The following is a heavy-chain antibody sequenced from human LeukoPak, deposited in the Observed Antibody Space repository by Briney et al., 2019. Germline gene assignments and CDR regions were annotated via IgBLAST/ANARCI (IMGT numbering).Heavy chain of an antibody. Sequence: GGSLRLSCAASGFTFSSYSMNWVRQAPGKGLEWVSSISSSSSYIYYADSVKGRFTISRDNAKNSLYLQMNSLRAEDTAVYYCARDLEDIVLMVYAIPHYFDYWGQGTLVTVSS. D-gene: IGHD2-8*01. CDR1: GFTFSSYS. CDR2: ISSSSSYI. CDR3: ARDLEDIVLMVYAIPHYFDY. V-gene: IGHV3-21*01. J-gene: IGHJ4*02.